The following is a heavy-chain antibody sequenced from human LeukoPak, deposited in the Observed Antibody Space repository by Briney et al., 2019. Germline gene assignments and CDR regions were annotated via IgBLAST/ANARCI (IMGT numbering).Heavy chain of an antibody. V-gene: IGHV4-59*01. Sequence: SQTLSLTCTVSGGSISSYYWSWIRQPPGKGLEWIGYIYYSGSTNYNPSLKSRVTISVDTSKNQFSLKLSSVTAADTAVYYCARLMITFGGVIPSAFDIWGQGTMVTVSS. CDR2: IYYSGST. D-gene: IGHD3-16*02. CDR3: ARLMITFGGVIPSAFDI. CDR1: GGSISSYY. J-gene: IGHJ3*02.